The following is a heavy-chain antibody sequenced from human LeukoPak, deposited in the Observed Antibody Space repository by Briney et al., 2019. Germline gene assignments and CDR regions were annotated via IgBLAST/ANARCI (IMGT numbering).Heavy chain of an antibody. J-gene: IGHJ4*02. V-gene: IGHV3-30*18. CDR1: GFTFSSYG. CDR2: ISYDGSNK. CDR3: AKGQQWLARAAYFDY. D-gene: IGHD6-19*01. Sequence: GRSLSLSCAASGFTFSSYGMHWVRQAPGKGLEWVAVISYDGSNKYYADSVKGRFTISRDNSKNTLYLQMNSLRAEDTAVYYCAKGQQWLARAAYFDYWGQGTLVTVSS.